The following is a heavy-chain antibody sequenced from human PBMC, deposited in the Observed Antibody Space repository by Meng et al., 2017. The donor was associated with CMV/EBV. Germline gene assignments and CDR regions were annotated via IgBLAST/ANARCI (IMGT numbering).Heavy chain of an antibody. CDR2: ISSSSSYI. V-gene: IGHV3-21*01. CDR1: GCTFSSYS. Sequence: SLKTYCAASGCTFSSYSMNWVRQAPGKGLEWASSISSSSSYIYYADSVKGRFTISRDNAKNSLYLQMNSLRTEDTTVYYCARVRVGASGTCFDYWGQGTLVTVSS. CDR3: ARVRVGASGTCFDY. J-gene: IGHJ4*02. D-gene: IGHD1-26*01.